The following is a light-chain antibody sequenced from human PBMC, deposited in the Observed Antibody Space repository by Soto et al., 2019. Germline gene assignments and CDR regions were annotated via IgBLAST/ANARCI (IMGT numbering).Light chain of an antibody. J-gene: IGKJ2*01. Sequence: DIQMTQSPSTLSASVGDRVIISCRASQSIDTSLAWYQQKPGKAPKLLIYKASTLESEVPSRFSGSGSGTQFTITLTSLQPDDFATYYCQQYNTYPVPFGQGTKLEIK. CDR1: QSIDTS. V-gene: IGKV1-5*03. CDR2: KAS. CDR3: QQYNTYPVP.